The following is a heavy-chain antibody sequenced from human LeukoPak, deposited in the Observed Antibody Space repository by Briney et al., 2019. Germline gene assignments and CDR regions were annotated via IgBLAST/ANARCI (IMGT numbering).Heavy chain of an antibody. D-gene: IGHD1-1*01. Sequence: PGWSLRLSCAASGFTFSTYAMSWVRQAPGKGLEWVSALSGSGGSSSYADSVRGRFTISRDNSKNTLYLQMNSLRAEDTAVYYCAKERTSEGYFDYWGQGTLVTVSS. CDR1: GFTFSTYA. CDR3: AKERTSEGYFDY. CDR2: LSGSGGSS. J-gene: IGHJ4*02. V-gene: IGHV3-23*01.